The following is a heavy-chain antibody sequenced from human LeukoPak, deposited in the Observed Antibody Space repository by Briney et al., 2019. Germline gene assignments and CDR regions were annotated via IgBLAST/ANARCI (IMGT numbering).Heavy chain of an antibody. J-gene: IGHJ6*02. Sequence: PSETLSLTCTVSGGSISSYYWSWIRQPPGKGLEWIGYIYYSGSTNYNPSLKSRVTISEDTSQNQFSLRLNSVTAADTAVYFCARASAGAIFYYGMDVWGQGTTVTVSS. CDR1: GGSISSYY. D-gene: IGHD3-3*01. V-gene: IGHV4-59*01. CDR2: IYYSGST. CDR3: ARASAGAIFYYGMDV.